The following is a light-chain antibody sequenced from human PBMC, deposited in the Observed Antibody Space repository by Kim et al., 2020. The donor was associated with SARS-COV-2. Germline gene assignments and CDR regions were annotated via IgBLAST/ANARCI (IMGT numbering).Light chain of an antibody. CDR3: SSFTRSSTWV. J-gene: IGLJ3*02. Sequence: QSALTQPASVSGSPGQSITISCTGTNSDVGGYNFVSWYQQHPGKAPKLMIYDVNKRPSGISNRFSGSKSGNTASLTISGLQAEDEADYYCSSFTRSSTWVFGGGTKVTVL. CDR1: NSDVGGYNF. V-gene: IGLV2-14*01. CDR2: DVN.